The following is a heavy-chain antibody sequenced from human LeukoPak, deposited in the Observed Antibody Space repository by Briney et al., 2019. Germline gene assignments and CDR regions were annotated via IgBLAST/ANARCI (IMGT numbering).Heavy chain of an antibody. D-gene: IGHD4/OR15-4a*01. Sequence: GRSLRLSCAASGFTFDDYAMHWVRQAPGKGLEWVSGISWNSGSIGYADSVKGRFTISRDNAKNSLYLQMSSLRAEDTALYYCARRAGAYSHPYDYWGQGTLVTVSS. J-gene: IGHJ4*02. CDR2: ISWNSGSI. V-gene: IGHV3-9*01. CDR1: GFTFDDYA. CDR3: ARRAGAYSHPYDY.